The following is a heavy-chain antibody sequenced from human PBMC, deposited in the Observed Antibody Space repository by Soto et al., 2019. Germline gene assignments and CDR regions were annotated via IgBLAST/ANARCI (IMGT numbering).Heavy chain of an antibody. CDR3: ARFYYDSSGYLPSPYYYYYGMDV. D-gene: IGHD3-22*01. V-gene: IGHV3-7*04. J-gene: IGHJ6*02. CDR2: IKQDGSEK. CDR1: GCTFSSYW. Sequence: GGSLRLACAASGCTFSSYWISWVRQAPGKGLEWVANIKQDGSEKYYVDSVKGRFTISRDNAKNSLYLQMNSLRAEDTAVYYCARFYYDSSGYLPSPYYYYYGMDVWGQETTVTVSS.